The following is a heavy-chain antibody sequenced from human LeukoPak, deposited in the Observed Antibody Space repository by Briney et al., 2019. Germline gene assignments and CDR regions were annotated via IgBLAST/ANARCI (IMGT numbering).Heavy chain of an antibody. CDR1: GGSISSGTYY. CDR2: FYTSGST. J-gene: IGHJ5*02. CDR3: AVVVWDSSSGFNWFDP. Sequence: SETLSLTCTVSGGSISSGTYYWSWIRQPAGKGLEWIGRFYTSGSTNYNPSLKSRVTISVDTSKNQFSLRLSSVTAADTAVYYCAVVVWDSSSGFNWFDPWGQGTLVTVSS. V-gene: IGHV4-61*02. D-gene: IGHD6-6*01.